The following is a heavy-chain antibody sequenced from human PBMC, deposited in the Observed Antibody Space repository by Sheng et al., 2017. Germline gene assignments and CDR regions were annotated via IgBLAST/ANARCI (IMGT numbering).Heavy chain of an antibody. J-gene: IGHJ4*02. V-gene: IGHV3-7*01. CDR1: GFTFSSFW. Sequence: EVQLVESGGGLVQPGGSLRLSCAASGFTFSSFWMTWVRQAPGKGLEWVANIKQDGSEKDYVDSVKGRFTISRDNAKNSLYLQMNSLRAEDTAVYYCARDKGGSFDFWGQGTLVTVSS. CDR3: ARDKGGSFDF. CDR2: IKQDGSEK. D-gene: IGHD1-1*01.